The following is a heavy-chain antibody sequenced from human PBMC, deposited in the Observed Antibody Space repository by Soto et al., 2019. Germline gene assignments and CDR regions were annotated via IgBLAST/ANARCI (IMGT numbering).Heavy chain of an antibody. CDR2: IYWDDDK. Sequence: QITLKESGPTLVKPTQTLTLTCTFSGFSLTTSGLGVGWVGQPPGKALEWLALIYWDDDKRYSPSLKSRLTITKDTSKNQVVLTMTHMDPVDTATYYCAHTVSPRVFDHLGQGTLVTVSS. V-gene: IGHV2-5*02. CDR3: AHTVSPRVFDH. J-gene: IGHJ4*02. CDR1: GFSLTTSGLG.